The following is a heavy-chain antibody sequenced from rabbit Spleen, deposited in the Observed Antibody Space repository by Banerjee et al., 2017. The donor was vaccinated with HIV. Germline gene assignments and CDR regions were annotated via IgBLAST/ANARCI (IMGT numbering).Heavy chain of an antibody. CDR2: IDVGRSGFT. Sequence: EQLEESGGGLVKPGASLTVTCKASGLDLSNGYWICWVRQAPGKGLEWIACIDVGRSGFTYYANWAKGRFTISKTSSTTVTLQMTSLTAADTATYFCARDSAGREDFNLWGQGTLVTVS. V-gene: IGHV1S45*01. D-gene: IGHD4-2*01. CDR1: GLDLSNGYW. CDR3: ARDSAGREDFNL. J-gene: IGHJ4*01.